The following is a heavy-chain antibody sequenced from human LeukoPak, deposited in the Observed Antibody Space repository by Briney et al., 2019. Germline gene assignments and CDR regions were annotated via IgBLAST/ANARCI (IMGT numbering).Heavy chain of an antibody. D-gene: IGHD4-17*01. V-gene: IGHV4-59*01. Sequence: SETLSLTCTVYGGSINDYYWTWIRQAPGKGLEWLGYISNSGTTDYNPSLKSRVTMPVDTSKNEFSLKVTSVTAADTAMYYCARVVRGAVTSNCFDPWGQGTLVTVSS. J-gene: IGHJ5*02. CDR3: ARVVRGAVTSNCFDP. CDR1: GGSINDYY. CDR2: ISNSGTT.